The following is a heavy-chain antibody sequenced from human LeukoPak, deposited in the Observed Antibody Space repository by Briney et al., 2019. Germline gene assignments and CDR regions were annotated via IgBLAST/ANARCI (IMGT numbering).Heavy chain of an antibody. V-gene: IGHV3-23*01. CDR2: ISGSGGST. Sequence: QPGGSLRLSCAASGFTFSSYAMSWVRRAPGKGLEWVSAISGSGGSTYYADSVKGRFTISRDNSKNTLYLQMNSLRAEDTAVNYCAKQDTASSWFDPWGQGTLVTVSS. CDR1: GFTFSSYA. D-gene: IGHD5-18*01. CDR3: AKQDTASSWFDP. J-gene: IGHJ5*02.